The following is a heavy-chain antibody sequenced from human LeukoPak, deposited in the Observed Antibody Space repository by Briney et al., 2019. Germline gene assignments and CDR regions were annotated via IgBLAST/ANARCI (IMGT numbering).Heavy chain of an antibody. V-gene: IGHV5-51*01. CDR2: IYPGDSDT. J-gene: IGHJ4*02. Sequence: GESLKISCKGSGYSFTSYWIGWVRQMPGKGLEWMGIIYPGDSDTRYSPSFQGQFTISADESISTAYLQWSSLKASDTAMYYCARPGQTYYYDSSGYYYSYYFDYWGQGTLVTVSS. D-gene: IGHD3-22*01. CDR1: GYSFTSYW. CDR3: ARPGQTYYYDSSGYYYSYYFDY.